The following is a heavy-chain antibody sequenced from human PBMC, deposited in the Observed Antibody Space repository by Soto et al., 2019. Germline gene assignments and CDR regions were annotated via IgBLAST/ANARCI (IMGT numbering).Heavy chain of an antibody. CDR3: AKVAHTSNWYWFDP. CDR1: GFTFSTYA. D-gene: IGHD6-13*01. CDR2: INGGGGST. J-gene: IGHJ5*02. Sequence: EVQLLESGGGLVQPGGSLRLSCAASGFTFSTYAISWVRQAPGKGLEWVSGINGGGGSTYYADSVKGRFTISRDNSKSTLYLQMNSLRAEDTAVYYCAKVAHTSNWYWFDPWGQGTLVTVSS. V-gene: IGHV3-23*01.